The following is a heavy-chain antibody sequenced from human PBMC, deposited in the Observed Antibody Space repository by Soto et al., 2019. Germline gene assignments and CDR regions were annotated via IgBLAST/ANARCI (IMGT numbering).Heavy chain of an antibody. CDR2: IYHSGST. J-gene: IGHJ4*02. Sequence: PSETLSLTCTVSSDSIRDYYLSWIRQPPGKGLEWIGYIYHSGSTSYNPSLKSRVSASVDTSKNQFSLKLSFVTAADTAVYYCARSRRGYSYGLFDYWGQGILVTVSS. CDR1: SDSIRDYY. V-gene: IGHV4-59*08. D-gene: IGHD5-18*01. CDR3: ARSRRGYSYGLFDY.